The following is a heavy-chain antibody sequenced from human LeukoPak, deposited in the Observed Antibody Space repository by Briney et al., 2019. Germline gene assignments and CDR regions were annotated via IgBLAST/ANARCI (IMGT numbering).Heavy chain of an antibody. V-gene: IGHV3-23*01. CDR2: ISDSGDYT. D-gene: IGHD2-8*01. J-gene: IGHJ4*02. CDR3: AKDTSIGKYCTNGVCSPFDY. CDR1: GFTFRSYA. Sequence: GGSLTLSCAGSGFTFRSYAMSWVRQAPGGGLEWVSVISDSGDYTSYADSVRGRFTISRDNSRNTLYLQMISLRPEDTAVYYCAKDTSIGKYCTNGVCSPFDYWGQGTLVTVSS.